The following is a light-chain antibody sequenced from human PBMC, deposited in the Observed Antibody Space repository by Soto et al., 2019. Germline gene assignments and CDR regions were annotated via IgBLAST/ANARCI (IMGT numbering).Light chain of an antibody. Sequence: EIVLTQSPGPLSLSPGERVTLSCRASQSVSGSYVAWYQQRPGQAPRLLIYGASNRASGIPARFSGSGSGTDFTLTISSLEAEDFAVYYCQQYGASPLTFGGGTKVDIK. J-gene: IGKJ4*01. CDR2: GAS. CDR3: QQYGASPLT. V-gene: IGKV3-20*01. CDR1: QSVSGSY.